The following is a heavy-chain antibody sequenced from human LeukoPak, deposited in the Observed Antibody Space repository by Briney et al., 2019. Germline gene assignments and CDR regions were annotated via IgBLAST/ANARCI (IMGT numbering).Heavy chain of an antibody. CDR1: GGSISSYY. D-gene: IGHD3-3*01. CDR3: ARGEVGGRYDFWSGYHAAFDI. V-gene: IGHV4-59*01. CDR2: IYYSGST. J-gene: IGHJ3*02. Sequence: SETLSLTCTVSGGSISSYYWSWIRQPPGKGLEWIGYIYYSGSTNYNPSLKSRVTISVDTSKNQFSLKLSSVTAADTAVYYCARGEVGGRYDFWSGYHAAFDIWGQGTMVTVSS.